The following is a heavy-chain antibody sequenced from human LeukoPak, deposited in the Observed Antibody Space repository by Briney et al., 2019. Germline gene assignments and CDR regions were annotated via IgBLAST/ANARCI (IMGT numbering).Heavy chain of an antibody. CDR3: AREGDRAVAGNMDV. Sequence: SVKVSFMASGGTFISYAISWVRQAPGKGREWMGRIIPILGIANYAQKFQGRVTITADKSTSTAYMELSSLRSEDTAVYYCAREGDRAVAGNMDVWGQGTTVTVSS. CDR1: GGTFISYA. V-gene: IGHV1-69*04. J-gene: IGHJ6*02. CDR2: IIPILGIA. D-gene: IGHD6-19*01.